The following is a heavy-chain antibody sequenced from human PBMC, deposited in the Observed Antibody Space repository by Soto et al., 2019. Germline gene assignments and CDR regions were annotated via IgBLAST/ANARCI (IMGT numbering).Heavy chain of an antibody. CDR1: GFTFSSYA. CDR2: ISGSGGST. V-gene: IGHV3-23*01. D-gene: IGHD3-9*01. CDR3: AKSRGVLTGYYSDY. J-gene: IGHJ4*02. Sequence: PGGSLRLSCAASGFTFSSYAMSWVRQAPGKGLEWVSAISGSGGSTYYADSVKGRFTISRDNSKNTLYLQMNSLRAEDTAVYYCAKSRGVLTGYYSDYWGQGTLVTVSS.